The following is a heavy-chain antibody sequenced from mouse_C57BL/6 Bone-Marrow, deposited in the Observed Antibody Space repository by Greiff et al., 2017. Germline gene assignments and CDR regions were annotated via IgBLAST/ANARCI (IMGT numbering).Heavy chain of an antibody. CDR3: ARRGFYYGSRGYFDV. V-gene: IGHV5-6*01. Sequence: EVKLVESGGDLVKPGGSLKLSCAASGFTFSSYGMSWVRQTPDKRLEWVATISSGGSYTSYPDSVKGRFTISRDNAKNTLYLQMSSLKSEDTAMYYCARRGFYYGSRGYFDVWGTGATVTVSS. J-gene: IGHJ1*03. CDR2: ISSGGSYT. CDR1: GFTFSSYG. D-gene: IGHD1-1*01.